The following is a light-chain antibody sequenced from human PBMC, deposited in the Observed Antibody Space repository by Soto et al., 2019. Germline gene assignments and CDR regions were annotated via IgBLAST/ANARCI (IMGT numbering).Light chain of an antibody. J-gene: IGLJ2*01. CDR2: SNN. Sequence: QAVVTQPPSASGTPGQRVTISCSGSSSNIGTNYVYWYQQLPGTAPKLLIYSNNQRPSGVPDRFSGSKSGTSASLAISGLRSEDEADYYCAAWEDSLRGPVFGGGTTLTVL. CDR1: SSNIGTNY. CDR3: AAWEDSLRGPV. V-gene: IGLV1-47*02.